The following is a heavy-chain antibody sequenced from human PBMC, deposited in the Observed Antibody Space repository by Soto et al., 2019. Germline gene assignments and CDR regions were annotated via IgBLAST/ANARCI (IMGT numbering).Heavy chain of an antibody. V-gene: IGHV4-59*01. CDR1: GGSISSYY. J-gene: IGHJ4*02. D-gene: IGHD6-6*01. CDR3: ARSGYSSSSQRENIDY. CDR2: IYYSGST. Sequence: SETLSLTCTVSGGSISSYYWSWIRQPPGKGLEWIGYIYYSGSTNYNPSLKSRVTISVDTSKNQFSLKLSSVTAADTAVYYCARSGYSSSSQRENIDYWGQGTLVTVSS.